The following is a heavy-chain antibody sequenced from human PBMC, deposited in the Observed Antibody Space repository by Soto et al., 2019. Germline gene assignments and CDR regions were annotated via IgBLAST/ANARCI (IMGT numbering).Heavy chain of an antibody. V-gene: IGHV3-21*01. Sequence: GGSLRLSCAASGFTFSSYSMNWVRQAPGKGLEWVSSISSSSSYIYYADSVKGRFTISRDNAKNSLYLQMNSLRAEDTAVYYCARNPLDPHDLYCSSTSCPNYYYYGMDVWGQGTTVTVSS. J-gene: IGHJ6*02. D-gene: IGHD2-2*01. CDR1: GFTFSSYS. CDR3: ARNPLDPHDLYCSSTSCPNYYYYGMDV. CDR2: ISSSSSYI.